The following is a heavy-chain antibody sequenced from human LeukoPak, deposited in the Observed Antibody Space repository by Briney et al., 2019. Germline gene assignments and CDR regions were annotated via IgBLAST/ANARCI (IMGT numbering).Heavy chain of an antibody. D-gene: IGHD3-10*01. CDR1: GYTFTSYW. J-gene: IGHJ4*02. CDR3: ARRFYYGSGSYSYYFDY. Sequence: GESLKISCKGSGYTFTSYWIGWVRQMPGKGLEWMGIIYPSDSDTRYSPSFQGQVTISADKSISTAYLQWSSLKASDTAMYYCARRFYYGSGSYSYYFDYWGQGTLVTVSS. V-gene: IGHV5-51*01. CDR2: IYPSDSDT.